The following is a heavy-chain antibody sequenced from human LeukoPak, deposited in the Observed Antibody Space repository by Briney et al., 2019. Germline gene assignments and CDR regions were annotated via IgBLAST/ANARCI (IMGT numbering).Heavy chain of an antibody. CDR2: INHSGST. D-gene: IGHD5-12*01. CDR3: ARDRGYSGTFDY. CDR1: GVTFSGYY. J-gene: IGHJ4*02. Sequence: SETLSLTCAVYGVTFSGYYWSWIRQPPGKGLEWIGEINHSGSTNYNPSLKSRVTISVDTSKNQFSLKLSSVTAADTAVYYCARDRGYSGTFDYWGQGTLVTVSS. V-gene: IGHV4-34*01.